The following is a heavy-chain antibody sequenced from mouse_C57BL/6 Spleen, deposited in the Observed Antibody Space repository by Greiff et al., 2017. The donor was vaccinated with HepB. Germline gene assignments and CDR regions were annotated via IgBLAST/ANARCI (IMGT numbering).Heavy chain of an antibody. CDR3: TRETGTGAMDY. J-gene: IGHJ4*01. V-gene: IGHV5-9-1*02. Sequence: EVKLMESGEGLVKPGGSLKLSCAASGFTFSSYAMSWVRQTPEKRLEWVAYISSGGDYIYYADTVKGRFTISRDNARNTLYLQMSSLKSEDTAMYYWTRETGTGAMDYWGQGTSVTVSS. CDR1: GFTFSSYA. CDR2: ISSGGDYI. D-gene: IGHD4-1*01.